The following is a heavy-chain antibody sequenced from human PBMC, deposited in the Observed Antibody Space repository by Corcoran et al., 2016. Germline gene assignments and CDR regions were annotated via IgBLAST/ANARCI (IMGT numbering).Heavy chain of an antibody. CDR2: INAANGNA. D-gene: IGHD3-3*01. CDR3: ARTTSATCDVWSGYCTGYYFDY. CDR1: GYTFSDYA. V-gene: IGHV1-3*01. J-gene: IGHJ4*02. Sequence: QVQLVQSGAEVKKPGASVKVSCKASGYTFSDYAIHWVRQAPGQRLEWMGWINAANGNAKSSQKLQGRVTITRDTSASTAYMELSSLRSEDTAVYHWARTTSATCDVWSGYCTGYYFDYWGQGTLVTVSS.